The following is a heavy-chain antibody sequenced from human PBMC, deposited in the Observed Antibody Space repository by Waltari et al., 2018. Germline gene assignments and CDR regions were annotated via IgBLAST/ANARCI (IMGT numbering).Heavy chain of an antibody. Sequence: QVQLQQWGAGLLKPAETLSLTCAVDGGSFSGYSWSGIRQPPRKGLEWIGEINHSGSTNYNPPLKSRVTISVDTSKNQLSLKLSSVTAADTAVYYCARCYYYDSSGPSYFDYWGQGTLVTVSS. V-gene: IGHV4-34*01. CDR3: ARCYYYDSSGPSYFDY. CDR1: GGSFSGYS. D-gene: IGHD3-22*01. J-gene: IGHJ4*02. CDR2: INHSGST.